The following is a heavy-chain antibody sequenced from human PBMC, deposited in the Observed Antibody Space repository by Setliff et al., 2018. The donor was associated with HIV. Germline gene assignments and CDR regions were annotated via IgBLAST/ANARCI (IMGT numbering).Heavy chain of an antibody. Sequence: LSLTCAVSGYSISSGYYWGWIRQHPGRGLEWIGNIYHSGGTHYNPSLRSRVTISVDTSKNHFSLKLSSVTAADTAVFYCARVPFTTGFDYWGQGIPVTVSS. D-gene: IGHD3-3*01. V-gene: IGHV4-38-2*01. CDR1: GYSISSGYY. CDR3: ARVPFTTGFDY. CDR2: IYHSGGT. J-gene: IGHJ4*02.